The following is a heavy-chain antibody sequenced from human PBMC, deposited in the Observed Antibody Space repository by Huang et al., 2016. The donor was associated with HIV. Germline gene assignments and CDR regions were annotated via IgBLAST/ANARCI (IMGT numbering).Heavy chain of an antibody. CDR2: SSGSSSYI. CDR1: GFTFSDYS. J-gene: IGHJ3*02. Sequence: EVQLVESGGGLVKPGGSLRLSCAASGFTFSDYSMSWVRQAPGKGLEWVATSSGSSSYIYYVDSVKGRVAISRDNAKNLLFLQMNSLRAEDTAVYYCARRYNWNYVAHGFDIWGQGTMVTVSS. D-gene: IGHD1-7*01. V-gene: IGHV3-21*01. CDR3: ARRYNWNYVAHGFDI.